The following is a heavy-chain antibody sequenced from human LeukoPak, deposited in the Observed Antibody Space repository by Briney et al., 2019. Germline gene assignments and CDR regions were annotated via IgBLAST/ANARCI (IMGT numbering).Heavy chain of an antibody. CDR1: GGSISSYY. Sequence: SETLSLTCTVSGGSISSYYWSWIRQPPGKGLEWIGYIYYSGSTNYNPSLKSRVTISVDTSKNQFSLKLSSVTAADTAVYYCVRDKRAGWQWPSDPDRYYGMDVWGQGTTVTVSS. V-gene: IGHV4-59*01. J-gene: IGHJ6*02. CDR3: VRDKRAGWQWPSDPDRYYGMDV. D-gene: IGHD6-19*01. CDR2: IYYSGST.